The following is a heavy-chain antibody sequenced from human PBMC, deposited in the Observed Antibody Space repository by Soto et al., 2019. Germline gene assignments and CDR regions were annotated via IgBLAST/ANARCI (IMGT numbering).Heavy chain of an antibody. V-gene: IGHV1-18*04. CDR1: GYPFAKYG. Sequence: QLQLVQSGAEVKRPGASGRVSCEASGYPFAKYGISWIRQAPGQGLEWTGRIRPDNGNTEYAQKFQGRVSMTRDTSSNTAYLEVRSLGSDDTAMYYCATSYDSGFDPWGQGTLVSVSS. D-gene: IGHD5-12*01. CDR3: ATSYDSGFDP. J-gene: IGHJ5*02. CDR2: IRPDNGNT.